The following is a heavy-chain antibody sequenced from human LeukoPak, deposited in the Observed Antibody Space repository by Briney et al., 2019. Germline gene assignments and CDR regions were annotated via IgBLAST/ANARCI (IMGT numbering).Heavy chain of an antibody. CDR2: IYHSGST. J-gene: IGHJ4*02. V-gene: IGHV4-30-2*01. CDR3: ARGSSALDFDY. D-gene: IGHD1-1*01. Sequence: SQTLSLTCAVSGGSISSGGYSWSWIRQPPGKGLEWIGYIYHSGSTYYNPSLKSQVTISVDRSKNQFSLKLSAVTAADTAVYYCARGSSALDFDYWGQGTLVTVSS. CDR1: GGSISSGGYS.